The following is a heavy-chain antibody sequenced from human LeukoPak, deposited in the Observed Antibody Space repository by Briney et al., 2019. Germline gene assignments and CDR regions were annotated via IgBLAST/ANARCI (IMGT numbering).Heavy chain of an antibody. J-gene: IGHJ4*02. D-gene: IGHD1-26*01. CDR2: ISYSGST. CDR1: GGSISSYF. CDR3: ARRRERRRTDRFDYFDY. Sequence: SETLSLTCTVSGGSISSYFWSWFRQPPGKGLEWIGYISYSGSTNYNPSLKSRITISLDTSKNQFSLKLSSVTAADTAVYYCARRRERRRTDRFDYFDYWGQGALVTVSS. V-gene: IGHV4-59*08.